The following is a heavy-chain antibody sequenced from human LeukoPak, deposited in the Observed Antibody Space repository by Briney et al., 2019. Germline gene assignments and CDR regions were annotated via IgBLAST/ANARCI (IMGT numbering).Heavy chain of an antibody. CDR2: IYTSGST. D-gene: IGHD2-2*03. CDR1: GGSISSGSYY. J-gene: IGHJ4*02. V-gene: IGHV4-61*02. Sequence: SQTLSLTCTVSGGSISSGSYYWSWIRQPAGKGLEWIGRIYTSGSTNYNPSLKSRVTISVDTSKNQFSLKLSSVTAAATSVYYCAGSRPWIRHFDYWGQGTLVTVSS. CDR3: AGSRPWIRHFDY.